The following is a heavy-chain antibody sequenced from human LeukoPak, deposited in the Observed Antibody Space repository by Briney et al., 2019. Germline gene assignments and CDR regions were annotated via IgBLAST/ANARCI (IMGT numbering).Heavy chain of an antibody. J-gene: IGHJ5*02. CDR2: ISYSGST. CDR1: GSSVSNYY. V-gene: IGHV4-59*08. D-gene: IGHD6-19*01. Sequence: SETLSLTCTVSGSSVSNYYWNWIRQPPGRGLEWLGHISYSGSTIYNPSLNSRVTISLDTSKNQFSLSLNSVTAADTAVYFCARRVLMSSAGVPDTWLDPWGQGTLVTVSS. CDR3: ARRVLMSSAGVPDTWLDP.